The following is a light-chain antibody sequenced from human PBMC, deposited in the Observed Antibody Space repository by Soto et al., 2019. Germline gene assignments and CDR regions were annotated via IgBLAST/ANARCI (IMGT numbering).Light chain of an antibody. CDR3: QPYDIWPPWK. V-gene: IGKV3-15*01. CDR1: QSVGRK. CDR2: DAS. J-gene: IGKJ1*01. Sequence: EIEMTQSPATLSVSPGERATLSCRSSQSVGRKLAWYQQKPGQAPRLLIYDASNRAMGVPARFSGSGSGTEFTLTISSLQSEDVAVDPCQPYDIWPPWKFGQGTKVEI.